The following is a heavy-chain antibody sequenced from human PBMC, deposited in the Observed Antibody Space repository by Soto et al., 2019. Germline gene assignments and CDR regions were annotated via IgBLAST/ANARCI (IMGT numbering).Heavy chain of an antibody. CDR3: ARIGSREYYYETRVFGFDF. J-gene: IGHJ4*02. Sequence: ETLSLTCAVSGYSISSGYYLGWIRQPPGKALEWLAHLFSTDEKSYRTSLRSRLTISKDTSKSQVVLTMTSMDPVDTGTYYCARIGSREYYYETRVFGFDFGGQGTLVTVSS. CDR1: GYSISSGYY. CDR2: LFSTDEK. V-gene: IGHV2-26*01. D-gene: IGHD3-22*01.